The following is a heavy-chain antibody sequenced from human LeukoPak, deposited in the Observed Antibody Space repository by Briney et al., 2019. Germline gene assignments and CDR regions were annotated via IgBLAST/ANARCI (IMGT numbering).Heavy chain of an antibody. J-gene: IGHJ5*02. D-gene: IGHD2-15*01. CDR3: TRDLDCTNTRSRCYYNWFDA. CDR1: GGTFSSYA. CDR2: IVPLIGTA. Sequence: SVKVSCKASGGTFSSYAISWVRQAPGQGLEWMGGIVPLIGTAKYAQKFQGRVTIFTDESTGTGYMELRSLRSEDTAVYYCTRDLDCTNTRSRCYYNWFDAWGQGTLVTVSS. V-gene: IGHV1-69*05.